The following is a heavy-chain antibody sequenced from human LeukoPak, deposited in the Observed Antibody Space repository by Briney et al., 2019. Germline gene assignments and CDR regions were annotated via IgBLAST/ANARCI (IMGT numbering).Heavy chain of an antibody. J-gene: IGHJ6*02. CDR2: INPGSGGT. CDR1: EYTFTGYY. Sequence: ASVKVSCKASEYTFTGYYLHWVRQAPGQGLEGMGCINPGSGGTNYAQKFQDRVTMTRDMYISTAYMELSSLRYDDTAVYYCARGGFVVAPPLAVWGQGTTVTVSS. V-gene: IGHV1-2*02. D-gene: IGHD3-3*01. CDR3: ARGGFVVAPPLAV.